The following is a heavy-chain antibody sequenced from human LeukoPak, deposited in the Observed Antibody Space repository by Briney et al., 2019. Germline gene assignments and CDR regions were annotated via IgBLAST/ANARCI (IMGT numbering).Heavy chain of an antibody. CDR3: ASSVPAAVTFDP. D-gene: IGHD2-2*01. V-gene: IGHV1-69*05. CDR1: GGTFSSYA. CDR2: IIPIFGTA. Sequence: SVKVSCKASGGTFSSYAISWVRQAPGQGHEWMGRIIPIFGTANYAQKFQGRVTITTDESTITAYMELSSLKSEDTAVYYCASSVPAAVTFDPWGQGTLVTVSS. J-gene: IGHJ5*02.